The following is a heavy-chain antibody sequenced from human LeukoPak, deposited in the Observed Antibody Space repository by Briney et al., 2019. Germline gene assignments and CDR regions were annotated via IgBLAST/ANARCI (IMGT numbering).Heavy chain of an antibody. J-gene: IGHJ4*02. CDR3: AREGIATNYDSSGYYGGVGY. CDR1: GGTFSSYA. V-gene: IGHV1-69*04. CDR2: IIPILGIA. D-gene: IGHD3-22*01. Sequence: SVKVSCKASGGTFSSYAISWVRQAPGQGLEWMGRIIPILGIANYAQKFQGRVTITADKSTSTAYMELSSLRSEDTAVYYCAREGIATNYDSSGYYGGVGYWGQGTLVTVSS.